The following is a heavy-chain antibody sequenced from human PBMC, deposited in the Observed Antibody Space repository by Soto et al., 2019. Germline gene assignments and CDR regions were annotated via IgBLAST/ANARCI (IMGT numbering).Heavy chain of an antibody. CDR3: ARMGSHDYGGNYYYYGMDV. J-gene: IGHJ6*02. D-gene: IGHD4-17*01. V-gene: IGHV1-2*04. CDR1: GYTFTGYY. CDR2: INPNSGGT. Sequence: ASVKVSCKASGYTFTGYYMHWVRQAPGQGLEWMGWINPNSGGTNYAQKFQGWVTMTRDTSISTAYMELSRLRSDDTAVYYCARMGSHDYGGNYYYYGMDVWGQGTTVTVSS.